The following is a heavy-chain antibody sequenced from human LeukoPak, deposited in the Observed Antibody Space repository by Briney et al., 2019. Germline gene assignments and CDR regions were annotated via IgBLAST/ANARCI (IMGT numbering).Heavy chain of an antibody. CDR3: ARQRIAVTEPLFDY. D-gene: IGHD5-18*01. Sequence: PSETLSLTCTVSGGSISSGDYYWSWIRQPPGKGLEWIGYIYYSGSTNYNPSLKSRVTISVDTSKNQFSLKLSSVTAADTAVYYCARQRIAVTEPLFDYWGQGTLVTVSS. CDR1: GGSISSGDYY. CDR2: IYYSGST. V-gene: IGHV4-61*08. J-gene: IGHJ4*02.